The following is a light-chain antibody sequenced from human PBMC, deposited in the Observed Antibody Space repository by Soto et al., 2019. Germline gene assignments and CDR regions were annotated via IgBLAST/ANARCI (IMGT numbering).Light chain of an antibody. CDR2: AAS. Sequence: DIQMTQSPSSLSASVGDSVTITCRATEDISTFLAWFQQKPGKPPKSLIYAASRLQSGVPSRFSGSGSGTDFTLTISSLQPEDFATYYCQQLTSYPLTFGPGTKVDIK. J-gene: IGKJ3*01. CDR3: QQLTSYPLT. V-gene: IGKV1-16*01. CDR1: EDISTF.